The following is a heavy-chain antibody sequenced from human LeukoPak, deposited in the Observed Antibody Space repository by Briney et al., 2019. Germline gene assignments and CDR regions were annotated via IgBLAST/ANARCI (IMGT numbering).Heavy chain of an antibody. CDR2: IKSDGSEK. Sequence: GGSLRLSCAASGMTFSSHWMSWVRQAPGKGLEWVANIKSDGSEKYYLDSVKGRFTISRVNAKNSLYLQMNSLRAEDSAVYYCARYCTFRTCSGTKFDSWGQGTLVTVSS. J-gene: IGHJ4*02. V-gene: IGHV3-7*01. CDR1: GMTFSSHW. D-gene: IGHD1-1*01. CDR3: ARYCTFRTCSGTKFDS.